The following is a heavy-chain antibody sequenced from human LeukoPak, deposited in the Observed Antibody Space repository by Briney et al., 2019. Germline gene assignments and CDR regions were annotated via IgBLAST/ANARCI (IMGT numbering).Heavy chain of an antibody. Sequence: ASVKVSCKASGYTFTSYYMHWVRQAPGQGLEWMGIINPSGGSTSYAQKFQGRVTMTRDTSTSTVYMELSSLRSEDTAVYYCAREDSNGGNSDAFDIWGQGTMVTVSS. D-gene: IGHD4-23*01. CDR1: GYTFTSYY. J-gene: IGHJ3*02. CDR2: INPSGGST. CDR3: AREDSNGGNSDAFDI. V-gene: IGHV1-46*01.